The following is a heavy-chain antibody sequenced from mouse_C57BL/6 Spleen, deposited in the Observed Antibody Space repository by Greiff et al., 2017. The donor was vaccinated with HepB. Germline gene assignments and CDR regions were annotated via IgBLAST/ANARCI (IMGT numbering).Heavy chain of an antibody. D-gene: IGHD4-1*01. J-gene: IGHJ3*01. CDR2: IYPGSGST. Sequence: QVQLQQPGAELVKPGASVKMSCKASGYTFTSYWITWVKQRPGQGLEWIGDIYPGSGSTNYNEKFKSKATLTVDTSSSTAYMQLSSLTSDDSAVYYCARRELGRAWFAYWGQGTLVTVSA. CDR1: GYTFTSYW. V-gene: IGHV1-55*01. CDR3: ARRELGRAWFAY.